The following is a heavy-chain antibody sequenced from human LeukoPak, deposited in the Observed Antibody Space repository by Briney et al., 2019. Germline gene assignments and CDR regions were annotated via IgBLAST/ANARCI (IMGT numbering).Heavy chain of an antibody. CDR3: AKGWSVTMVMAAPGD. D-gene: IGHD3-10*01. V-gene: IGHV3-23*01. J-gene: IGHJ4*02. Sequence: GGSLRLSCAASGFTFNSYAMSWVRQAPGKGLEWVSGISANGAKTYYADSVKGRFTISRDNSKNTQSLQMNSLRAEDTALYYCAKGWSVTMVMAAPGDWGQGALVTVSS. CDR2: ISANGAKT. CDR1: GFTFNSYA.